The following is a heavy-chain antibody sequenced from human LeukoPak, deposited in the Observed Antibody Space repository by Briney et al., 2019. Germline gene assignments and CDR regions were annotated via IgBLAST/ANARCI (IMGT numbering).Heavy chain of an antibody. J-gene: IGHJ5*02. CDR3: ARGLYGGKTAHWFDP. D-gene: IGHD4-23*01. CDR1: GGSISSSSYY. Sequence: SETLSLTCTVSGGSISSSSYYWGWIRQPPGKGLEWIGSIYYSGSTNYNPSLKSRVTISVDTSKNQFSLKLSSVTAADTAVYYCARGLYGGKTAHWFDPWGQGTLVTVSS. V-gene: IGHV4-39*07. CDR2: IYYSGST.